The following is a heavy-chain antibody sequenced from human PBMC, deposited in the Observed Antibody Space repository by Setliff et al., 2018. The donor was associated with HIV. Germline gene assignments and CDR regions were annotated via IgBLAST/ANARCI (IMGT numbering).Heavy chain of an antibody. D-gene: IGHD4-17*01. V-gene: IGHV5-51*01. CDR2: IYPGDSDT. Sequence: GSLKISCKGSGYSFTTYWIGWVRQMPGRGLEWMGIIYPGDSDTRYSPSFQGQVTISADKSTSTAYVQWSSLKASDTAMYYCARVGDYGAFDIWGQGTMVTVSS. J-gene: IGHJ3*02. CDR1: GYSFTTYW. CDR3: ARVGDYGAFDI.